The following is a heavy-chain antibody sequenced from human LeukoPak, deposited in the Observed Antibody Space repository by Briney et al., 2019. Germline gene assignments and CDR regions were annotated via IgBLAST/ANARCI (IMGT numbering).Heavy chain of an antibody. CDR1: GGSISSYY. V-gene: IGHV4-59*12. D-gene: IGHD4-23*01. Sequence: PSQTLSLTCTVSGGSISSYYWSWIRQPPGKGLEWIGYIYYSGSTNYNPSLKSRVTISVDTSKNQFSLKLSSVTAADTAVYYCARLFRVRTNYYYYYYMDVWGKGTTVTISS. CDR3: ARLFRVRTNYYYYYYMDV. CDR2: IYYSGST. J-gene: IGHJ6*03.